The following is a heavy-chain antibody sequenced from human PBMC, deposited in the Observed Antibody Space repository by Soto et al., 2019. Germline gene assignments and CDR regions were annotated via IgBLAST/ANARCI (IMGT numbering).Heavy chain of an antibody. CDR3: ARRRGRSGVYHDFMDV. D-gene: IGHD3-10*01. CDR1: GGSISSYY. Sequence: SETLSLTCTVSGGSISSYYWSWFRQPPGKGLEWIGYIYYSGSTNYNPSLKSRVTISVDTSKNQFSLTLSSVTAADTAVYYCARRRGRSGVYHDFMDVWARGTSVTVSS. J-gene: IGHJ6*03. V-gene: IGHV4-59*08. CDR2: IYYSGST.